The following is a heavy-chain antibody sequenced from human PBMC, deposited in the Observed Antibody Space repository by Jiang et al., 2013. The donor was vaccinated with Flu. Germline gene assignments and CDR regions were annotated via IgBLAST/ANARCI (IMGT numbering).Heavy chain of an antibody. D-gene: IGHD3-22*01. CDR1: GGSLSYSSYY. J-gene: IGHJ4*01. CDR3: ARDRDRNSNGYYLQTY. V-gene: IGHV4-39*07. Sequence: GSGLVKPSETLSLTCTVSGGSLSYSSYYWGWIRQPPGKGLEWIGSIYYSGSTFYNPSLKSRVSISIDTSKNQFSLKLTSVTAADTAVYYCARDRDRNSNGYYLQTYWG. CDR2: IYYSGST.